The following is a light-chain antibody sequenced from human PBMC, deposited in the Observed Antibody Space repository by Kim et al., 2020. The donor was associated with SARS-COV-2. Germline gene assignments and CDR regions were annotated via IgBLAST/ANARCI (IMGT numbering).Light chain of an antibody. Sequence: ASVGDKVTITCRASQSISNYLDWYQHKPGTAPTLLVYAASNLESGVPSRFSASGSGTDFTLTISGLQLEDLATYYCQQSYSTPRTFGQGTKLEI. V-gene: IGKV1-39*01. CDR2: AAS. CDR3: QQSYSTPRT. CDR1: QSISNY. J-gene: IGKJ2*01.